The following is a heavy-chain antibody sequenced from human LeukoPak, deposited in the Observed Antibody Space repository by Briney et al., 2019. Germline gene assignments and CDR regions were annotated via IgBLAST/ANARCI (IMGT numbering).Heavy chain of an antibody. CDR2: ISWNSGSI. CDR3: AKGGSKAPDY. V-gene: IGHV3-9*01. Sequence: PGRSLRLSCAASGFTFDDYAMHWVRQAPGKGLEWVSGISWNSGSIGYADSVKGRFTISRDNAKNSLYLQMNSLRAEDTAVYYCAKGGSKAPDYWGQGTLITVSP. J-gene: IGHJ4*02. CDR1: GFTFDDYA. D-gene: IGHD4-11*01.